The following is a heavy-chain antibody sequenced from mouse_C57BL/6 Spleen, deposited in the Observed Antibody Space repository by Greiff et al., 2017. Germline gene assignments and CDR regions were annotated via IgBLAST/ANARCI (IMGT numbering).Heavy chain of an antibody. Sequence: QVQLQQPGAELVKPGASVKLSCKASGYTFTSYWMHWVKQRPGKGLEWIGQIYPGDGDTNYNGKFKGKATLTADKSSSTAYMQLSSLTSEDSAVYFCARELLEAMDYWGQGTSVTVSS. CDR2: IYPGDGDT. J-gene: IGHJ4*01. V-gene: IGHV1-80*01. CDR3: ARELLEAMDY. D-gene: IGHD1-1*01. CDR1: GYTFTSYW.